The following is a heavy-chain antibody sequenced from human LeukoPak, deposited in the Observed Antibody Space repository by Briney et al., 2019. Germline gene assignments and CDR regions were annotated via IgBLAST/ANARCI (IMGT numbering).Heavy chain of an antibody. V-gene: IGHV3-23*01. CDR1: GFTFSSYA. D-gene: IGHD6-13*01. CDR2: IISGGST. Sequence: GGSLRLSCAASGFTFSSYAMSWVRQAPGKGLEWVSAIISGGSTFYADSVKGRFTISRDNSKNMLYPQMNSLRAEDTAVYFCAKDYSRSWYFVVVWGQGTLVTVSS. J-gene: IGHJ4*02. CDR3: AKDYSRSWYFVVV.